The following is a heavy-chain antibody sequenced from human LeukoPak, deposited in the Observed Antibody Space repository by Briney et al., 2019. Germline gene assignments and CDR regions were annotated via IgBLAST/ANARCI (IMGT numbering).Heavy chain of an antibody. D-gene: IGHD3-10*01. J-gene: IGHJ4*02. V-gene: IGHV3-21*01. Sequence: PGGSLRLSCAASGFAFSSYTMNWVRQAPGKGLEWVSSISGSTNYIYFADSVKGRFTISRDNAKNSLYLQMSSLRAEDTAVYYCARTYYYGSGSNDYWGQGTLVTVSS. CDR1: GFAFSSYT. CDR2: ISGSTNYI. CDR3: ARTYYYGSGSNDY.